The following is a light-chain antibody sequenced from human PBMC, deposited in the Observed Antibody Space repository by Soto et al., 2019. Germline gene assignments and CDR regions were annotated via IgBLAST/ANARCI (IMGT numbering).Light chain of an antibody. J-gene: IGKJ4*01. CDR1: QSISSY. Sequence: DIQMTQPPSSLSASVGDRFTITCRASQSISSYLNWYQQKPGKAPKVLIYAASSLQSGVPSRFSGSGSGTDFALTISNLQPEDFATYYCQQSYSTPLSFGGGTKVEIK. V-gene: IGKV1-39*01. CDR2: AAS. CDR3: QQSYSTPLS.